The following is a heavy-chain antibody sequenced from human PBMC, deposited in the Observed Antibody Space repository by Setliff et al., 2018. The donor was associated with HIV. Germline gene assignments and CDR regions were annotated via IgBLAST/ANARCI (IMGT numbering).Heavy chain of an antibody. J-gene: IGHJ4*02. CDR3: VRDDYGYNGKGFDY. D-gene: IGHD4-17*01. CDR2: MCHGGSA. Sequence: PSETLSLTCTVSGGSISSSSYYWGWIRQPPGKGLEWIGNMCHGGSAYYNPSLKSRVTISIDTSNNQISLRLSSVTAADTAMYYCVRDDYGYNGKGFDYWGPGTLVTVSS. V-gene: IGHV4-39*02. CDR1: GGSISSSSYY.